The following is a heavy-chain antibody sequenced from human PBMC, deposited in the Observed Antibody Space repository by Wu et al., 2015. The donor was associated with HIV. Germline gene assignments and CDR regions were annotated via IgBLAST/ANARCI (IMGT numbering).Heavy chain of an antibody. J-gene: IGHJ5*02. Sequence: QVQLVQSGAEMKKPGSSVKVSCKASGGTFSSFAISWMRQAPGQGLEWMGGIIPLFPTTIYGQKFHGRVTITADETTSTAYMELSSLRSEDTAVYYCARARLGVRENWFDPWGQGTLVHRLL. CDR3: ARARLGVRENWFDP. CDR1: GGTFSSFA. V-gene: IGHV1-69*12. D-gene: IGHD3-16*01. CDR2: IIPLFPTT.